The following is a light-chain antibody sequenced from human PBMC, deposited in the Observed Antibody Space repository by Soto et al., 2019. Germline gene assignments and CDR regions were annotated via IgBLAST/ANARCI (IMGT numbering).Light chain of an antibody. V-gene: IGKV3-11*01. J-gene: IGKJ5*01. CDR2: DAS. CDR1: QSVSTY. Sequence: EVVLTQSPDTLSLSPGDRATLSCRASQSVSTYLAWYQQKPGQAPRLLIYDASNRATGIPARFSGSGSGTHFTLTISSLEPEEFAVYYCQQRSDWPPITFGHGTRLDI. CDR3: QQRSDWPPIT.